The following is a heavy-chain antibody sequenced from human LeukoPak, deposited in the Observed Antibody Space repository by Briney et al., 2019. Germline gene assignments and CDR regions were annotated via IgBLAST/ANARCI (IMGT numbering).Heavy chain of an antibody. Sequence: PGGSLRLSCAVSGFTFSGSAMHWVRQASGKGLKWVGRIGSRADTYATTYAASVKGRFTISRDDSKNTAYLQMNNLKTEDTAVYYCLVEPTYYVDVWGKGTAVTVSS. J-gene: IGHJ6*03. V-gene: IGHV3-73*01. CDR3: LVEPTYYVDV. CDR1: GFTFSGSA. CDR2: IGSRADTYAT.